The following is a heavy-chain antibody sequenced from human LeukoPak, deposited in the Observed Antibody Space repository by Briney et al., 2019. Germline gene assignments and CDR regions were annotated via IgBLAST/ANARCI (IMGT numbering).Heavy chain of an antibody. J-gene: IGHJ4*02. D-gene: IGHD4-4*01. Sequence: GGSLRLSCAASGFTFSSYAMHWVRQAPGKGLEWVAVISYDGSNKYYADSVKGRFTISRDNSKNTLYLQMNSLRAEDTAVYYCAKSSNYAPYYFDYWGQGTLVTVSS. V-gene: IGHV3-30*04. CDR3: AKSSNYAPYYFDY. CDR1: GFTFSSYA. CDR2: ISYDGSNK.